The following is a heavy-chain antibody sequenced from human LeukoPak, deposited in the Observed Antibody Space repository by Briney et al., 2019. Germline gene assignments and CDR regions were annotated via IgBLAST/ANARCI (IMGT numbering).Heavy chain of an antibody. CDR2: ISDDGTKK. J-gene: IGHJ6*02. CDR3: ARDNYYGSGSYNYYGMDV. CDR1: GISFSNYA. V-gene: IGHV3-30-3*01. Sequence: QPGESLRLSCVASGISFSNYAMHWVRQAPGKGLEWVAVISDDGTKKYYGDSEKGRFTISRDNPKNTLFLQMNSLRAEDTAVYHCARDNYYGSGSYNYYGMDVWGQGTTVTVTS. D-gene: IGHD3-10*01.